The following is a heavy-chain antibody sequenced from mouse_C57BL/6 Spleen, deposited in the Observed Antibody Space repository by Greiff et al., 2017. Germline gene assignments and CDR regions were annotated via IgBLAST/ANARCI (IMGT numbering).Heavy chain of an antibody. CDR3: ARNGAYGIYYLDY. V-gene: IGHV2-2*01. Sequence: QVQLKQSGPGLVQPSQSLSITCTVSGFSLTSYGVHWVRQSPGKGLEWLGVIWRGGSTDYNAAFISRLSISKDNSKSQVFFKMISLQADDTAVDYCARNGAYGIYYLDYWGQGATLTVSS. J-gene: IGHJ2*01. CDR2: IWRGGST. D-gene: IGHD1-1*02. CDR1: GFSLTSYG.